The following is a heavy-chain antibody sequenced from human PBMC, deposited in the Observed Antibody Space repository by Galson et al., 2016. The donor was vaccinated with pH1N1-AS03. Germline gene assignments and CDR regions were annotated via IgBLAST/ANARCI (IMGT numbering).Heavy chain of an antibody. J-gene: IGHJ4*02. CDR1: GGSMSPYN. V-gene: IGHV4-59*01. Sequence: ETLSLTCSVSGGSMSPYNWAWVRQPPGQGLEWIGYISYNGRTNYNPSLKNRLTMSIDTSKNQFSLQLTSVTAADTAVYYCARGVDTSRSANPFDIWGQGTLVTVSS. CDR2: ISYNGRT. D-gene: IGHD5-18*01. CDR3: ARGVDTSRSANPFDI.